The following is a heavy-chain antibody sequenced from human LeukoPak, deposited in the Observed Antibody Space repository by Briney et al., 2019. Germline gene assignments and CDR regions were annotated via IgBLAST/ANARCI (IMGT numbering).Heavy chain of an antibody. D-gene: IGHD1-26*01. J-gene: IGHJ6*02. CDR1: GFTFSDYA. Sequence: GGSLRLSCAASGFTFSDYAMTWVRQAPGKGLEWVSSISGSGASTYYADSVKGRFTISRDITKNTLYLQMSSLRAEDAAVYYGAKGEGAYYYYGVDVWGQGTTVTVSS. V-gene: IGHV3-23*01. CDR2: ISGSGAST. CDR3: AKGEGAYYYYGVDV.